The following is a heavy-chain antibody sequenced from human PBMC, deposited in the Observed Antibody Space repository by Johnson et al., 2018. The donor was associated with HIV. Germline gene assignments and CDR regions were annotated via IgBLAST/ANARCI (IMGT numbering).Heavy chain of an antibody. CDR1: GFTVSSNY. D-gene: IGHD4-11*01. V-gene: IGHV3-66*01. CDR3: ARETVTSGAFDI. CDR2: IYSGGDT. J-gene: IGHJ3*02. Sequence: EVQLVESGGGLVQPGGSLRLSCAVSGFTVSSNYITWVRQAPGKGLEWISVIYSGGDTYYADSVKGRFTISRENAKNSLYLQMNSLRAGDTAVYYCARETVTSGAFDIWGQGTMVTVSS.